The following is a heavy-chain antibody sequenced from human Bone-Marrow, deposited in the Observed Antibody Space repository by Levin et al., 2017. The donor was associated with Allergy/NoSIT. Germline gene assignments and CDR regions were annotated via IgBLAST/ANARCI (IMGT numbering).Heavy chain of an antibody. CDR3: AKGSTVVPAAIRDY. D-gene: IGHD2-2*01. CDR1: GFTFSSYA. V-gene: IGHV3-23*01. CDR2: ISGSGGST. J-gene: IGHJ4*02. Sequence: GGSLRLSCAASGFTFSSYAMSWVRQAPGKGLEWVSAISGSGGSTYYADSVKGRFTISRDNSKNTLYLQMNSLRAEDTAVYYCAKGSTVVPAAIRDYWGQGTLVTVSS.